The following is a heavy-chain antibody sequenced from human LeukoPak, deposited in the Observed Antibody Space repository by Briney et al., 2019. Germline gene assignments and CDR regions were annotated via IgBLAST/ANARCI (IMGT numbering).Heavy chain of an antibody. CDR2: INPNSGGT. CDR3: ASTPQAKSGSYD. D-gene: IGHD1-26*01. CDR1: GYTFTGYY. V-gene: IGHV1-2*06. Sequence: ASVKVSCKASGYTFTGYYMHWVRQAPGQGLEWMGRINPNSGGTNYAQKFQGRVTMTRDTSISTAYMELSRLRSDDTAVYYCASTPQAKSGSYDWGKGTLGHRLL. J-gene: IGHJ4*02.